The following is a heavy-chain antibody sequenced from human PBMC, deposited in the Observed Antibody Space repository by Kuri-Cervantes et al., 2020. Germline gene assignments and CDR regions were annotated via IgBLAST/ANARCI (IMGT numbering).Heavy chain of an antibody. Sequence: ASVKVSCKASGGTFSSYAISWVRQAPGQGLEWMGWINPNSGGTDYAQKLQGRVTMTIDTSTSTAYMELRSLRSDDTAVYYCARATLAVAGDNFDYWGQGTLVTVSS. J-gene: IGHJ4*02. V-gene: IGHV1-18*01. CDR2: INPNSGGT. D-gene: IGHD6-19*01. CDR3: ARATLAVAGDNFDY. CDR1: GGTFSSYA.